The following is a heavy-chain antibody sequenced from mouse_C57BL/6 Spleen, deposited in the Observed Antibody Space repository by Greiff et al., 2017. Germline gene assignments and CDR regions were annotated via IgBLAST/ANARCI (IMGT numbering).Heavy chain of an antibody. Sequence: GQLRHSFSYLFIPCSSVKLSCTASGFNIKDYYMHWVKQRPEQGLEWIGRIDPEDGDTEYAPKFQGKATMTADTSSNTAYLQLSSLTSEDTAVYYCTTGGKGGYFDYGGQGTTLTVSS. CDR1: GFNIKDYY. CDR3: TTGGKGGYFDY. J-gene: IGHJ2*01. V-gene: IGHV14-1*01. CDR2: IDPEDGDT. D-gene: IGHD1-3*01.